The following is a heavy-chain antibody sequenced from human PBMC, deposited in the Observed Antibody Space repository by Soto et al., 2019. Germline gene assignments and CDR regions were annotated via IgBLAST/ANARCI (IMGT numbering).Heavy chain of an antibody. J-gene: IGHJ6*02. D-gene: IGHD3-3*01. V-gene: IGHV4-59*01. Sequence: SETLSLTCTVSGGSISSYYWSWIRQPPGKGLEWIGYIYYSGSTNYNPSLKSRVTISVDTSKNQFSLKLSSVTAADTAVYYCAREVFYDFWSGYYHDYYYYGMDVWGQGTTVTVS. CDR1: GGSISSYY. CDR3: AREVFYDFWSGYYHDYYYYGMDV. CDR2: IYYSGST.